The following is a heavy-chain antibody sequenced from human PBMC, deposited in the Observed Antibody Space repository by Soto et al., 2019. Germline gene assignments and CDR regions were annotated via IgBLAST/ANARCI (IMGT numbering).Heavy chain of an antibody. CDR1: GGTFSSYT. Sequence: QVQLVQSGAEVKKPGSSVKVSCKASGGTFSSYTISWVRQAPGQGLEWMGRIIPILGIANYAQKFQGRVTITADKSTSTGYMELSSLRSEDTAVYYCASGYCSGGSCLLDYWGQGTLVTVSS. CDR3: ASGYCSGGSCLLDY. D-gene: IGHD2-15*01. V-gene: IGHV1-69*02. CDR2: IIPILGIA. J-gene: IGHJ4*02.